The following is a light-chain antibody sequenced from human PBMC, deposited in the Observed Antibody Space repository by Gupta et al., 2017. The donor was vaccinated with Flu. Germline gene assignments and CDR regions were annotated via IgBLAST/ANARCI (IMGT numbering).Light chain of an antibody. J-gene: IGKJ2*03. V-gene: IGKV4-1*01. Sequence: DIVLTQSPDSLAVSLGERATINCKSSQSILYSSNNKNYLAWYQQKPGQRPKLLINWASTRESGVPDRFVGSGSGIDFTLTISSLQAEDVAVYYCQQFYTTPYSFGRGTKLEIK. CDR2: WAS. CDR1: QSILYSSNNKNY. CDR3: QQFYTTPYS.